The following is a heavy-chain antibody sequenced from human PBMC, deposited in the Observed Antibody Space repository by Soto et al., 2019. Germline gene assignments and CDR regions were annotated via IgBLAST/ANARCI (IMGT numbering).Heavy chain of an antibody. J-gene: IGHJ4*02. D-gene: IGHD2-2*01. CDR1: GGAISSTDW. CDR2: IYHSGSA. Sequence: QVQLQESGPGLVRPSGILSLTCAVSGGAISSTDWWTWVRQPPGKGLEWIGEIYHSGSANYHPSPKPRVTMSVDKSKNQFSLKLTSATAADTAVYYCAKGPIVVIPSATPGGFDSWGPGTLVTVSS. CDR3: AKGPIVVIPSATPGGFDS. V-gene: IGHV4-4*02.